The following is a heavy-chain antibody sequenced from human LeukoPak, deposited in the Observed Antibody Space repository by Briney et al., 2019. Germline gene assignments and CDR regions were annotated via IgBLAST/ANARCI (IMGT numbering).Heavy chain of an antibody. Sequence: ASVKVSCKASGSTFSNYGFSWVRQAPGQGLEWMGRIIPMFGSANYAQKFQGRVTITTDKSTATTNMELSSLRSEDTAVYYCVRERCYDSSGYYFESDYWGQGTLVTVSS. CDR3: VRERCYDSSGYYFESDY. D-gene: IGHD3-22*01. CDR1: GSTFSNYG. V-gene: IGHV1-69*05. J-gene: IGHJ4*02. CDR2: IIPMFGSA.